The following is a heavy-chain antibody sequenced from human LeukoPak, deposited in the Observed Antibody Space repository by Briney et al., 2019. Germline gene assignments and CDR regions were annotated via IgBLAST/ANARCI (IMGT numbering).Heavy chain of an antibody. CDR1: GFTFSSFA. CDR2: ISCSGGST. D-gene: IGHD2-21*02. CDR3: AKRGGLPPLDYYYYYMDV. V-gene: IGHV3-23*01. Sequence: PGGSLRLSCPASGFTFSSFAMSWVRQAPGKGLEWVSAISCSGGSTYYADSVKGRFTISRDNSKNTLYLQMNSLRAEDTAVYYCAKRGGLPPLDYYYYYMDVWGKGTTVTVSS. J-gene: IGHJ6*03.